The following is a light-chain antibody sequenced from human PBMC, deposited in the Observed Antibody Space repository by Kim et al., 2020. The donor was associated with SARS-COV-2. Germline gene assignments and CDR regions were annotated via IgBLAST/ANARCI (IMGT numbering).Light chain of an antibody. V-gene: IGKV1-5*01. J-gene: IGKJ3*01. CDR3: QEYNSDFT. CDR2: DAS. Sequence: GDRVTITCRASQTISTWLAWNQQKPGKPPKALISDASSWESGVPSRFSGSGSGTEFTLTLSSLQPDEFATYYCQEYNSDFTFGPGTKVDIK. CDR1: QTISTW.